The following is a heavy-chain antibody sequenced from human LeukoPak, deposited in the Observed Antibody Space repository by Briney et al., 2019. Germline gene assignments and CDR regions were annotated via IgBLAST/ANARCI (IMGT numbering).Heavy chain of an antibody. CDR1: GYTFTTYY. CDR2: INPSGGST. Sequence: GASVKVSCKASGYTFTTYYMHWVRQAPGQGLEWMGIINPSGGSTSYAQKFQGRVTMTRDTSTSTVYMELTSLRSEDTAVYYCARGLGPNSGSYYPFDYWGQGTLVTVSS. V-gene: IGHV1-46*01. D-gene: IGHD1-26*01. J-gene: IGHJ4*02. CDR3: ARGLGPNSGSYYPFDY.